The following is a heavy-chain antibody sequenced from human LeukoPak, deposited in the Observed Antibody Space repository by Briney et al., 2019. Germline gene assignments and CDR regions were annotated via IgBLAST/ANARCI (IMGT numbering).Heavy chain of an antibody. D-gene: IGHD3-22*01. CDR2: IIPIFGTA. V-gene: IGHV1-69*05. Sequence: SVKVSCKASGGTFSSYAISWVRQAPGQGLEWMGRIIPIFGTANYAQKFQGRVTITTDESTSTAYMELSSLRSEDTAVYYCAREEAYYYDSSGDFDYWGQGTLVTVSS. CDR3: AREEAYYYDSSGDFDY. J-gene: IGHJ4*02. CDR1: GGTFSSYA.